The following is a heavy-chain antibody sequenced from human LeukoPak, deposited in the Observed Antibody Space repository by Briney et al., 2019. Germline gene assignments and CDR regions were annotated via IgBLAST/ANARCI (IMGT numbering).Heavy chain of an antibody. CDR3: ARGSFWRPYCSGGSCYSGAFDI. Sequence: PSETLSLTCTVSGGSISSGSYYWGWIRQPPGKGLEWIGSIYYSGSTYYNPSLKSRVTISVDTSKNQFSLKLSSVTAADTAVYYCARGSFWRPYCSGGSCYSGAFDIWGQGTMVTVSS. CDR1: GGSISSGSYY. J-gene: IGHJ3*02. D-gene: IGHD2-15*01. V-gene: IGHV4-39*07. CDR2: IYYSGST.